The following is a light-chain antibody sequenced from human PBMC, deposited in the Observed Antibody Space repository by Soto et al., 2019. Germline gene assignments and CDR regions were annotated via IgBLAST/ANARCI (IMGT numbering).Light chain of an antibody. CDR2: CAS. V-gene: IGKV3-20*01. J-gene: IGKJ2*01. Sequence: EIVLTQSPGTLSLSPGERATLSCRASQSVSSSYLAWYKQKPGQAPRLLIYCASSRATGIPDRFSGSGSGTDFTLTISRLEPEDFAVYYCQQYGSSPHNFGQGTKLEIK. CDR1: QSVSSSY. CDR3: QQYGSSPHN.